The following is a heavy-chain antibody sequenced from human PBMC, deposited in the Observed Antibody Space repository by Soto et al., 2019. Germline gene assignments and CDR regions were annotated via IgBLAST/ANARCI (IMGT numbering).Heavy chain of an antibody. CDR2: ISSSGSTI. V-gene: IGHV3-11*01. J-gene: IGHJ5*02. Sequence: PGGSLSLSCAASGFTFSDYYMSWIRQAPGKGLEWVSYISSSGSTIYYADSVKGRFTISRDNAKNSLYLQMNSLRAEDTAVYYCARDAADKGYCSSTSCPNWFDPWGQGTLVTVSS. CDR1: GFTFSDYY. D-gene: IGHD2-2*01. CDR3: ARDAADKGYCSSTSCPNWFDP.